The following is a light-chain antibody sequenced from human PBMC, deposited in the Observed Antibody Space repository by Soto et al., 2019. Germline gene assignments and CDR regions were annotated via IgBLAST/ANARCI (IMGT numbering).Light chain of an antibody. CDR2: DVS. CDR1: QSVTDEY. Sequence: VVLTQSPGSLSLSPGERATLSCRASQSVTDEYLAWFQQKPGQSPRLLMYDVSTRATGFPDRFSGSGSGTDFTLTISRLEPEDFAVYFCQLYGASPTFGGGTKVDIK. CDR3: QLYGASPT. V-gene: IGKV3-20*01. J-gene: IGKJ4*01.